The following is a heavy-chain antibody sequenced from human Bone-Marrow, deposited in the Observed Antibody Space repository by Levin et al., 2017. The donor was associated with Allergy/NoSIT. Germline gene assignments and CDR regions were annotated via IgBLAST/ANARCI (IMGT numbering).Heavy chain of an antibody. Sequence: QPGGSLRLSCGASGFTFNSYVMYWVRQAPGKGLEWVGLMSYDGTTQYYADSAKGRFTISRDISKNMLYLQMSSLRVEDTAVYYCARGIWFGELPYYYYYGMDMWGPGTAVTVS. CDR3: ARGIWFGELPYYYYYGMDM. CDR1: GFTFNSYV. D-gene: IGHD3-10*01. V-gene: IGHV3-30*14. J-gene: IGHJ6*02. CDR2: MSYDGTTQ.